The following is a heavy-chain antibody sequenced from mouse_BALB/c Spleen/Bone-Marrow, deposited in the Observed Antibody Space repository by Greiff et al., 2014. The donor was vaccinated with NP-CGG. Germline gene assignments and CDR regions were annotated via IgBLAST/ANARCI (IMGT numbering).Heavy chain of an antibody. CDR1: GFSLSRYS. V-gene: IGHV2-6-4*01. D-gene: IGHD2-1*01. CDR2: IWGGGST. Sequence: QVQLQQSGPGLVAPSQSLSITCTVSGFSLSRYSVHWVRQPPGKGLEWLGMIWGGGSTDYNSALKSRLSISKDNSKSQVFLKMNNLQTEDTAMDYRARNPPYGNFEDFQAMGYWGQRTSVTVSS. J-gene: IGHJ4*01. CDR3: ARNPPYGNFEDFQAMGY.